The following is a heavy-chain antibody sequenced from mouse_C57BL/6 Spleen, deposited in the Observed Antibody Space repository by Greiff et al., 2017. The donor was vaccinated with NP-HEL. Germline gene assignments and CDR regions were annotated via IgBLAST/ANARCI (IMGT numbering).Heavy chain of an antibody. Sequence: QVQLKESGPELVKPGASVKISCKASGYSFTSYYIHWVKQRPGQGLEWIGWIYPGSGNTKYNEKFKGKATLTADTSSSTAYMQLSSLTSEDSAVYYCEGIYYGSSYPYFDYWGQGTTLTVSS. J-gene: IGHJ2*01. CDR2: IYPGSGNT. V-gene: IGHV1-66*01. CDR1: GYSFTSYY. D-gene: IGHD1-1*01. CDR3: EGIYYGSSYPYFDY.